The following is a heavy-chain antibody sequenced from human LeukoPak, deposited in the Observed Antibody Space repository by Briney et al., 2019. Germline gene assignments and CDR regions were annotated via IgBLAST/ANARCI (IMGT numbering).Heavy chain of an antibody. D-gene: IGHD5-12*01. CDR2: IYTSGST. J-gene: IGHJ4*02. Sequence: SETLSLTCTVSGGSISNHYWSWIRQPPGKGLEWIGRIYTSGSTYYNPSLKSRVTISVDRSKNQFSLKLSSVTAADTAVYYCARERERGVATAYFDYWGQGTLVTVSS. V-gene: IGHV4-4*07. CDR3: ARERERGVATAYFDY. CDR1: GGSISNHY.